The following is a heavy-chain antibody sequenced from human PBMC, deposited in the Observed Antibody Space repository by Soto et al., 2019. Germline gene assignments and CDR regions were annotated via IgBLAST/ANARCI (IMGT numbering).Heavy chain of an antibody. D-gene: IGHD6-13*01. CDR1: GGSISSSSYY. CDR2: IYYSGRT. J-gene: IGHJ4*02. CDR3: AILRSGTFDY. V-gene: IGHV4-39*01. Sequence: QLQLQESGPGLVKPSETLSLTCTVSGGSISSSSYYWGWIRQPPGKGLEWMGSIYYSGRTYSNPPLKSRVTISVDTSKNQFSLKLSSVTAADTAVYYCAILRSGTFDYWGQGTLVTVSS.